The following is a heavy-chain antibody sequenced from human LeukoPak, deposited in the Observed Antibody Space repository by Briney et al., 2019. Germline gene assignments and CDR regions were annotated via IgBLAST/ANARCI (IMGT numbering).Heavy chain of an antibody. Sequence: SETLSLTCTVSGGSISSSSYYWGWIRQPPGKGLEWIGSIYYSGSTYYNPSLKSRVTISVDTSKNQFSLKLSSVTAADTAVYYCARTYKPNHSSGWVDAFDIWGQGTMVTVSS. J-gene: IGHJ3*02. D-gene: IGHD6-19*01. V-gene: IGHV4-39*01. CDR1: GGSISSSSYY. CDR3: ARTYKPNHSSGWVDAFDI. CDR2: IYYSGST.